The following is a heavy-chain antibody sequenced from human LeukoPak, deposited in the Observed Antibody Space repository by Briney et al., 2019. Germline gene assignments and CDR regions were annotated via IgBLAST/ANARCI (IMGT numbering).Heavy chain of an antibody. CDR2: IYYSGST. CDR1: GGSISSYY. V-gene: IGHV4-59*01. Sequence: SETLSLTCTVSGGSISSYYWSWLRQPPGKGLEWIGYIYYSGSTNYNPSLKSPFTISVDTSKNQFSLKLSSVTAADTAVYYCSSSLVDTAMPGGFHPWGQGTLVTVSS. CDR3: SSSLVDTAMPGGFHP. D-gene: IGHD5-18*01. J-gene: IGHJ5*02.